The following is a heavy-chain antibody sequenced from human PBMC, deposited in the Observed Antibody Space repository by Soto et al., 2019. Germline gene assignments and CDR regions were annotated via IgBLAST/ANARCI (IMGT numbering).Heavy chain of an antibody. J-gene: IGHJ5*01. Sequence: SLTLSCAASGFTISRYGVNWLRHPRGKGLEWVVSISSTTSYVYYADSVKGRFSTSRDNAKNILYLEMYALRTEDTAVYYCARDPFEGRVGNWFESWGQGTLVTVSS. CDR1: GFTISRYG. CDR2: ISSTTSYV. D-gene: IGHD2-2*01. V-gene: IGHV3-21*06. CDR3: ARDPFEGRVGNWFES.